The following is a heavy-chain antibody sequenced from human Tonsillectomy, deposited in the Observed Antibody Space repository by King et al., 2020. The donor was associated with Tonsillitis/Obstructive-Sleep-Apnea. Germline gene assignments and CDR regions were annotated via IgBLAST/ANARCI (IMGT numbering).Heavy chain of an antibody. CDR2: ISSSGSTI. V-gene: IGHV3-11*01. CDR1: GFTFSDYY. D-gene: IGHD6-13*01. CDR3: ARNRDSSSWYQHYYYYMDV. Sequence: QVQLVESGGGLVKPGGSLRLSCAASGFTFSDYYMSWIRQAPGKGLEWVSYISSSGSTIYDADSVKGRFTISRDNAKNSLYLQMNSLRAEDTAVYYCARNRDSSSWYQHYYYYMDVWGKGTTVTVSS. J-gene: IGHJ6*03.